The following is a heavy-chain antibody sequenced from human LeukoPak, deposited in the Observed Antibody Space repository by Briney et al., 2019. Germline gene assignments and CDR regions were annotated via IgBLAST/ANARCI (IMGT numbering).Heavy chain of an antibody. CDR3: ARVLLERPGIDSFDM. CDR2: LSRSTSTI. D-gene: IGHD1-1*01. J-gene: IGHJ3*02. CDR1: GFTLSSYS. V-gene: IGHV3-48*01. Sequence: AGGSLRLSCAASGFTLSSYSMEWVRQAPGEGLEWVSHLSRSTSTIYYADSVKGRFTISRDNAKNSLYLQMNSLRAEDTAIYYCARVLLERPGIDSFDMWGRGTMVTVSS.